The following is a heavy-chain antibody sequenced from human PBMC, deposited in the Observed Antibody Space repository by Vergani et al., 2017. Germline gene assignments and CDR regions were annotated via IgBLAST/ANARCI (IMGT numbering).Heavy chain of an antibody. J-gene: IGHJ4*02. CDR2: INPNSGGT. CDR1: GYTFTGYY. CDR3: ATPRGYSYGMFDY. V-gene: IGHV1-2*04. Sequence: QVQLVQSGAEVKSPGASVKVSCKASGYTFTGYYMHWVRQAPGQGLQWMGWINPNSGGTNYAQKFQGWVTMTRDTSISTAYMELSRLRSDDTAVYYCATPRGYSYGMFDYWGQGTLVTVSS. D-gene: IGHD5-18*01.